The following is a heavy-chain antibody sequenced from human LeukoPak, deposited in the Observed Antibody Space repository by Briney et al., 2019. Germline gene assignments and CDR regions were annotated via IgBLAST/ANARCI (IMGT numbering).Heavy chain of an antibody. CDR2: TYYRSKWYY. CDR3: ARSNSGHFDY. D-gene: IGHD5-12*01. Sequence: SQTLSLTCAISGASVSSKSDTWNWIRQSPSRGLEWLGRTYYRSKWYYEYAVSVKSRITINPDTSRNQFSLQLNSVTPEDTAVYYCARSNSGHFDYWGQGALVTVSS. V-gene: IGHV6-1*01. J-gene: IGHJ4*02. CDR1: GASVSSKSDT.